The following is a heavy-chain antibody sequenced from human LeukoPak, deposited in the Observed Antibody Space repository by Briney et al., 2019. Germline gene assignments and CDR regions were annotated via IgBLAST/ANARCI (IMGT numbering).Heavy chain of an antibody. V-gene: IGHV3-73*01. Sequence: PGGSLRLSCAASGFTFSDSAMHWVRQASGKVLEWVGRIRSKAKSYETAYAASVKGRFTISRDDFKNTAYLQMNSLKTEDTAVYYCTRPSDTEGDYWGQGTLVTVSS. J-gene: IGHJ4*02. CDR1: GFTFSDSA. CDR2: IRSKAKSYET. D-gene: IGHD5-18*01. CDR3: TRPSDTEGDY.